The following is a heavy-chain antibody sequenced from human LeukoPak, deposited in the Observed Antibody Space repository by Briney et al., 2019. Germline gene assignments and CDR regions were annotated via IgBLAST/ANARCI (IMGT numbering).Heavy chain of an antibody. J-gene: IGHJ2*01. CDR1: GGTFSSYA. V-gene: IGHV1-69*04. Sequence: ASVKVSCNASGGTFSSYAISWVRQAPGQGLEWMGRIIPILGIANYAQKFQGRVTITADKSTSTAYMELSSLRSEDTAVYYCARGDGSGYPWYFDLWGRGTLVTVSS. D-gene: IGHD3-22*01. CDR2: IIPILGIA. CDR3: ARGDGSGYPWYFDL.